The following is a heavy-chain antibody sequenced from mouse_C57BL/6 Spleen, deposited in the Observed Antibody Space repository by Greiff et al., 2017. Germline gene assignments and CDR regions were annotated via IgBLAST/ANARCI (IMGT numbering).Heavy chain of an antibody. J-gene: IGHJ2*01. CDR1: GYTFTSYW. CDR3: ARWDSSGYFDY. CDR2: IHPNSGST. D-gene: IGHD3-2*02. V-gene: IGHV1-64*01. Sequence: VQLQQPGAELVKPGASVKLSCKASGYTFTSYWMHWVKQRPGQGLEWIGMIHPNSGSTNYNEKVKSKATLTVDKSSSTAYMQLSSLTSEDSAVYYCARWDSSGYFDYWGQGTTLTVSS.